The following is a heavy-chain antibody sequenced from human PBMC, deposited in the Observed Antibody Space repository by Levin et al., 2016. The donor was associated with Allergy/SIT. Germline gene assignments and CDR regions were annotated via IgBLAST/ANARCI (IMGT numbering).Heavy chain of an antibody. Sequence: SETLSLTCTVSGGSISSYYWSWIRQPPGKGLEWIGYIYYSGSTNYNPSLKSRVTISVDTSKNQFSLKLSSVTAADTAVYYCARAIAARQVHWFDPWGQGTLVTVSS. J-gene: IGHJ5*02. V-gene: IGHV4-59*01. CDR1: GGSISSYY. D-gene: IGHD6-6*01. CDR2: IYYSGST. CDR3: ARAIAARQVHWFDP.